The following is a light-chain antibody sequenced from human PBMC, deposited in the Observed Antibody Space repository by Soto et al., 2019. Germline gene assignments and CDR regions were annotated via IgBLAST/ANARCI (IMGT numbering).Light chain of an antibody. CDR2: EVS. J-gene: IGLJ1*01. CDR3: SSYTTSSTPPYM. Sequence: QSALTQPASVSGSPGQSITISCTGSSSDVGDYNYVSWYQQYPGKAPKLMIYEVSNRPSGVSYRFSGSKSGNTASLTISGLQAEDEAEYHCSSYTTSSTPPYMFGTGTKVTVL. CDR1: SSDVGDYNY. V-gene: IGLV2-14*01.